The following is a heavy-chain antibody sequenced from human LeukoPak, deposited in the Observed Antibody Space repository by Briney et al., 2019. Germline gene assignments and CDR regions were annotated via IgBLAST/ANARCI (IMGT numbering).Heavy chain of an antibody. CDR3: AKEHYDYVWGSYRFGSFDY. J-gene: IGHJ4*02. D-gene: IGHD3-16*02. Sequence: GGSLRLSCATSGFTFSSYAMSWVRQAPGKGLEWVSAISGSGGSTYYADSVKGRFTISRDNSKNTLYLQMNSLRAEDTAVYYCAKEHYDYVWGSYRFGSFDYWGQGTLVTVSS. V-gene: IGHV3-23*01. CDR1: GFTFSSYA. CDR2: ISGSGGST.